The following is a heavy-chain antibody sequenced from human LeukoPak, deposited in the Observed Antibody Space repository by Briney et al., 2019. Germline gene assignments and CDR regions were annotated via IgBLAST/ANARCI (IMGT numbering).Heavy chain of an antibody. CDR3: ARDFYPRYCSGGSCYLEYFQH. CDR2: IRYDGSNK. J-gene: IGHJ1*01. V-gene: IGHV3-30*02. CDR1: GFTFSSYG. D-gene: IGHD2-15*01. Sequence: GGSLRLSCAASGFTFSSYGMHWVRQAPGKGLEWVAFIRYDGSNKYYADSVKGRFTISRDNAKNSLYLQMNSLRAEDTAVYYCARDFYPRYCSGGSCYLEYFQHWGQGTLVTVSS.